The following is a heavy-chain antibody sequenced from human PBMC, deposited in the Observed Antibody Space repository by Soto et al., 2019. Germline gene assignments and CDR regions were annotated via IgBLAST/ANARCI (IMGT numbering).Heavy chain of an antibody. V-gene: IGHV3-30*18. D-gene: IGHD3-22*01. J-gene: IGHJ6*02. CDR3: AKDIGSKGGSSGYYYRHYYCGMDV. CDR1: GFTFSSYG. Sequence: GGSLRLSCAASGFTFSSYGMHWVRQAPGKGLEWVAVISYDGSNKYYADSVKGRFTISRDNSKNTLYLQMNSLRAEDTAVYYCAKDIGSKGGSSGYYYRHYYCGMDVWGQGTTVTVSS. CDR2: ISYDGSNK.